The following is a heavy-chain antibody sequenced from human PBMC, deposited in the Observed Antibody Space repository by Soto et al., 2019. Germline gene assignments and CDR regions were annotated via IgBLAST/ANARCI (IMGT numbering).Heavy chain of an antibody. CDR2: INPSGGGT. Sequence: QVQLVQSGAEVKEPGASVRVSCKASGYIFTSYYIHWVRQAPGQGLEWMGIINPSGGGTAYAKKFQGSGTMTGAPSTRTVYLALSSLRSEDTAVYYCTRSDIVGDGAFDIWGQGTMVTVSS. J-gene: IGHJ3*02. CDR3: TRSDIVGDGAFDI. V-gene: IGHV1-46*03. D-gene: IGHD1-26*01. CDR1: GYIFTSYY.